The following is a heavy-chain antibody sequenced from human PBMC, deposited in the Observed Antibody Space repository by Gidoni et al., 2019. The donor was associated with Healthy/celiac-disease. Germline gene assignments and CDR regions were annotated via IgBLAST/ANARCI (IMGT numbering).Heavy chain of an antibody. J-gene: IGHJ4*02. Sequence: EEPLLESGGGLVQPVESLRLSCAASGFTFGSYAKSWVRQAPGKGLEWVSDISGSGGSTYYGDSVKGRFNISRDNSKNTLYLQMNSLRAEDTAVYYCAKLLELRGRYFDYWGQGTLVTVSS. D-gene: IGHD1-7*01. CDR2: ISGSGGST. CDR1: GFTFGSYA. V-gene: IGHV3-23*01. CDR3: AKLLELRGRYFDY.